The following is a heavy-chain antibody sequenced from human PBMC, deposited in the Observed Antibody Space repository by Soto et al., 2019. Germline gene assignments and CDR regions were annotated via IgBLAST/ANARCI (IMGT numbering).Heavy chain of an antibody. CDR3: AREISRY. J-gene: IGHJ4*02. CDR2: IYYSGST. V-gene: IGHV4-59*01. Sequence: SETLSLTCTVSGGSISSYYWSWIRQPPGKGLEWIGYIYYSGSTNYNPSLKSRVTISVDTSKNQFSLKLSSLRSEDTAVYYCAREISRYWGQGTLVTVSS. CDR1: GGSISSYY. D-gene: IGHD2-15*01.